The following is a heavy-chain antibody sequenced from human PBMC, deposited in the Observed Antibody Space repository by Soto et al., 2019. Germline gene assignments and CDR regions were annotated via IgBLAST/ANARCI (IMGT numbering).Heavy chain of an antibody. CDR1: GFTFSNYW. CDR2: IDSDGRTT. CDR3: ARSRSGSYHEAFDI. J-gene: IGHJ3*02. V-gene: IGHV3-74*01. D-gene: IGHD1-26*01. Sequence: GSLRLSCAASGFTFSNYWMHWARQAPGKGLVWVSRIDSDGRTTNYADSVKGRFTVSRDNAKNTLSLQMNSLRAEDTAVYYCARSRSGSYHEAFDIWGQGIMVTVS.